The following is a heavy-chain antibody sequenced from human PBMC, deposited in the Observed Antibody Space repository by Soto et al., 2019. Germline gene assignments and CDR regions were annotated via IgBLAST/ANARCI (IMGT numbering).Heavy chain of an antibody. V-gene: IGHV3-23*01. CDR2: ISGSGGST. J-gene: IGHJ4*02. Sequence: EVQLLESGGGSVQPGGSLRLSCAASGFTFSTYAMSWVRQAPGKGLEWVSGISGSGGSTYYADSVKGRLTISRDNSKNTLYLQMNSLRVEDTVVYYCGKDAHTKSYWGQGTLVIVSS. CDR3: GKDAHTKSY. CDR1: GFTFSTYA.